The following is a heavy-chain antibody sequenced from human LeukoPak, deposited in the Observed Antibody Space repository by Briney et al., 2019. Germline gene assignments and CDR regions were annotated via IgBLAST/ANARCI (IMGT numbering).Heavy chain of an antibody. CDR1: GFSVSNNY. D-gene: IGHD2-2*01. J-gene: IGHJ4*02. CDR2: ISYDGSNK. CDR3: ARGYCDSTSCRLDY. V-gene: IGHV3-30-3*01. Sequence: GGSLRLSCAASGFSVSNNYMSWVRQAPGKGLEWVAVISYDGSNKYYADSVKGRFTISRDNSKNTLYLQMNSLRAEDTAVYYCARGYCDSTSCRLDYWGQGTLVTVSS.